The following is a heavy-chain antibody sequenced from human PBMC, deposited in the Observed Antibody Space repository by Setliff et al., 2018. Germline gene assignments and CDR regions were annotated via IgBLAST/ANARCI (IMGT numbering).Heavy chain of an antibody. CDR3: AKEHVVISFVTNTHHHYGMDV. CDR1: GASLRSGSNY. Sequence: PSETLSLTCTVSGASLRSGSNYWGWFRQPAGKGLEWIGRIYTDGTTNYIPSLKSRVSISADTSMNHFSLRMTSVSAADTAVYYCAKEHVVISFVTNTHHHYGMDVWGQGATVTVSS. D-gene: IGHD2-8*01. J-gene: IGHJ6*02. CDR2: IYTDGTT. V-gene: IGHV4-61*02.